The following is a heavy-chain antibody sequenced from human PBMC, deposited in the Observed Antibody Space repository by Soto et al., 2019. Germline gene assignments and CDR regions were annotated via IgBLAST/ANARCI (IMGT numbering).Heavy chain of an antibody. CDR2: ISAYNGNT. D-gene: IGHD6-13*01. J-gene: IGHJ6*02. V-gene: IGHV1-18*01. CDR1: GYTFTSYG. CDR3: ARDSGMALSGQQQLAYYYYGMDV. Sequence: QVQLVQSGAEVKKPGASVKVSCKASGYTFTSYGISWVRQAPGQGLEWMGWISAYNGNTNYAQKLQGRVTMTTDTSTSTAYMELRSLRSDDTAAYYCARDSGMALSGQQQLAYYYYGMDVWGQGTTVTVSS.